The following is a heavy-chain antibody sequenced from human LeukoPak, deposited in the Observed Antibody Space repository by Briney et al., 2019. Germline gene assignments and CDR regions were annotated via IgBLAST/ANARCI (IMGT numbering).Heavy chain of an antibody. V-gene: IGHV1-18*01. CDR1: GYTFTNYG. CDR3: ARGDDILTGYHTSDY. Sequence: ASVKVSCKASGYTFTNYGISWVRQAPGQGLEWMGWISAYNGNTNYAQKFQGRVTTTTDTSTSTAYMELRSLRSDDTAVYYCARGDDILTGYHTSDYWGQGTLVTVSS. CDR2: ISAYNGNT. J-gene: IGHJ4*02. D-gene: IGHD3-9*01.